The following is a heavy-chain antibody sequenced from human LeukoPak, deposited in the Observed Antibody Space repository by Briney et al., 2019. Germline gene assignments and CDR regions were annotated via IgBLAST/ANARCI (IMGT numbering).Heavy chain of an antibody. V-gene: IGHV4-34*01. J-gene: IGHJ4*02. CDR2: IHQSGST. CDR3: ARISVAGSGRDDY. Sequence: PSEILSLTCAVYGGSISGYSWSWIRQPPGKGLEWIGEIHQSGSTNYNPSLKSRVTISLDTSKDQLSLKVSSVTAADTAVYYCARISVAGSGRDDYWGQGTLVTVSS. CDR1: GGSISGYS. D-gene: IGHD3-10*01.